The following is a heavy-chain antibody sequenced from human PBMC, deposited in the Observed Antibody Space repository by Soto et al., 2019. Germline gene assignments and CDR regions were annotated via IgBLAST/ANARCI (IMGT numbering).Heavy chain of an antibody. V-gene: IGHV3-7*05. Sequence: GGSLRLSCAASGFTFSSYWMSWVRQAPGKGLEWVANIKQDGSEKYYVDSVKGRFTISRDNAKNSLYLQMNSLRAEDTAVYYCARFSGYYYFRYFDYWGQGTLVTVSS. D-gene: IGHD3-22*01. CDR3: ARFSGYYYFRYFDY. J-gene: IGHJ4*02. CDR1: GFTFSSYW. CDR2: IKQDGSEK.